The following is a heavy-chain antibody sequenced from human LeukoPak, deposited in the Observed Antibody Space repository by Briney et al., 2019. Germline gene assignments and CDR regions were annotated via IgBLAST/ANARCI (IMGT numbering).Heavy chain of an antibody. D-gene: IGHD3-22*01. CDR1: GGSISSYY. Sequence: SETLSLTCTVSGGSISSYYWSWIRQPPGKGLEWIGYIYYSGSTYYNPSLKSRVTISVDTSKNQFSLKLSSVTAADTAVYYCARVRGYYYDSSGYYLAPSFDYWGQGTLVTVSS. CDR3: ARVRGYYYDSSGYYLAPSFDY. J-gene: IGHJ4*02. CDR2: IYYSGST. V-gene: IGHV4-59*06.